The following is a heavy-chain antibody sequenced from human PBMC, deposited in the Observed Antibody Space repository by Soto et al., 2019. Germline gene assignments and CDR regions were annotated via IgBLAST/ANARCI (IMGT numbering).Heavy chain of an antibody. D-gene: IGHD1-20*01. CDR3: ARVRGITGTERYSDY. J-gene: IGHJ4*02. V-gene: IGHV1-18*01. Sequence: ASVKVSCKASGYTFTSYGISWVRQAPGQGLEWMGWISAYNGNTNYAQKLQGRVTMTTDTSTSTAYMELRSLRSDDTAVYYCARVRGITGTERYSDYWGQGTLVTVSS. CDR2: ISAYNGNT. CDR1: GYTFTSYG.